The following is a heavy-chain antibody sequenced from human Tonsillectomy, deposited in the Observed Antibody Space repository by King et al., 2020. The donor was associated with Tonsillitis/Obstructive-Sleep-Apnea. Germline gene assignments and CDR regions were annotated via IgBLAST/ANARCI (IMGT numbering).Heavy chain of an antibody. D-gene: IGHD6-19*01. CDR2: IYYIGRT. CDR3: ARDRAGIAVAGNYYYMDV. V-gene: IGHV4-59*01. J-gene: IGHJ6*03. CDR1: GVSISSYY. Sequence: VQLQESGPGLVKPSETLSLTCTVSGVSISSYYWSWIRQPPGKGLEWIGYIYYIGRTNYNPSLKSRVTISVDTSKNQFSLKLSSVTAADTAVYYCARDRAGIAVAGNYYYMDVWGKGTTVTVSS.